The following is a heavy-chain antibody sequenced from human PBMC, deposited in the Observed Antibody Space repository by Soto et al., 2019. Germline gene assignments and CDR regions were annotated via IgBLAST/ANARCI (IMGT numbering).Heavy chain of an antibody. V-gene: IGHV3-23*01. Sequence: GGFLRLSCAASGFTFSSFPMTWVRQAPGKGLEWVSSIGSSTYYGDSVKGRFTISRDNSKSTLYLQMNNLRAEDTAVYYCATRPTNTGYLPLDFWGQGTLVNVSS. CDR3: ATRPTNTGYLPLDF. CDR2: IGSST. D-gene: IGHD5-12*01. CDR1: GFTFSSFP. J-gene: IGHJ4*02.